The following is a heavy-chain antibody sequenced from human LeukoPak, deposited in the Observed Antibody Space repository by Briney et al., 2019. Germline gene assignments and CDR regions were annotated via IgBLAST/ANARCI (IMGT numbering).Heavy chain of an antibody. V-gene: IGHV3-11*06. D-gene: IGHD2-15*01. CDR3: ARTDIVVVVAAGIGAFDI. Sequence: PGGSLRLSCAASGFTFSDYYMSWIRQAPGKELEWVSYISSSSSYTNYADSVKGRFTISRDNAKNSLYLQMNSLRAEDTAAYYCARTDIVVVVAAGIGAFDIWGQGTMVTVSS. J-gene: IGHJ3*02. CDR1: GFTFSDYY. CDR2: ISSSSSYT.